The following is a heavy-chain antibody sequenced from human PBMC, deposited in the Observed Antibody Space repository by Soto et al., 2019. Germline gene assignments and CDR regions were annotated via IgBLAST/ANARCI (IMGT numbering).Heavy chain of an antibody. J-gene: IGHJ3*02. V-gene: IGHV1-69*08. CDR2: IIPILGIA. CDR1: GGTFSSYT. D-gene: IGHD1-26*01. Sequence: QVQLVQSGAEVKKPGSSVKVSCKASGGTFSSYTISWVRQAPGQGLEWMGSIIPILGIANYAQKFQGRVTITADKSTSTAYMELRSLISEDTAEYYCAREGGSYCSAFDIGGQGTMLTVSS. CDR3: AREGGSYCSAFDI.